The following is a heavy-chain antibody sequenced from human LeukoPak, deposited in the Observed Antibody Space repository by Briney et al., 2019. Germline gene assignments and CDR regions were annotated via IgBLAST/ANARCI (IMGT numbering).Heavy chain of an antibody. CDR1: GFTFSNFA. Sequence: PGGSLRLSCAASGFTFSNFAMHWVRQAPGKGLEWVAIISYDGSNKYYADSVKGRFTISRDNSKNTLYLQMNSLRAEDTAVYYCARVGRGYSFNVYYFDYWAREPWSPSPQ. CDR3: ARVGRGYSFNVYYFDY. J-gene: IGHJ4*02. D-gene: IGHD5-18*01. CDR2: ISYDGSNK. V-gene: IGHV3-30*04.